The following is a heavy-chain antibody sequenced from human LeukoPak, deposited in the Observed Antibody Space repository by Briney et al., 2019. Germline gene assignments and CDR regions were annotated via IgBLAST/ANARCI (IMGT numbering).Heavy chain of an antibody. CDR2: IIPILGIA. CDR3: ARENIAAAGTIRFDP. Sequence: GASAKVSCKASGGTFSSYAISWVRQAPGQGLEWMGRIIPILGIANYAQKFQGRVTITADKSTSTAYMELSSLRSEDTAVYYCARENIAAAGTIRFDPWGQGTLVTVSS. J-gene: IGHJ5*02. CDR1: GGTFSSYA. V-gene: IGHV1-69*04. D-gene: IGHD6-13*01.